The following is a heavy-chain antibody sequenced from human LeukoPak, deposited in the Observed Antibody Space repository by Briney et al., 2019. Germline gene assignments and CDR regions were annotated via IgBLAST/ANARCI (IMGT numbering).Heavy chain of an antibody. J-gene: IGHJ5*02. CDR2: IFYSGNT. V-gene: IGHV4-39*07. CDR3: ARDCCGYRSWFAP. D-gene: IGHD6-25*01. CDR1: GGSIISDDFY. Sequence: PSETLSLTCTVSGGSIISDDFYWGWIRQPPGKGLEWIGSIFYSGNTYYNSSLKSRVTISVDKSKNQFSLILTSATAADTAVYYCARDCCGYRSWFAPWSQGTLVTVSS.